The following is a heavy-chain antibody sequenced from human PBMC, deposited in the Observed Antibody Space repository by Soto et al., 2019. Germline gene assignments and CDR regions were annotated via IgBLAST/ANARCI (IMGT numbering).Heavy chain of an antibody. Sequence: GASVKVSCKASGGTFSSYAISWVRQAPGQGLEWMGGIIPIFGTANYAQKFQGRVTITADESTSTAYMELSSLRSEDTAVYYCARARGLTDIVVVPAAILWFDPWGQGTQVTV. V-gene: IGHV1-69*13. CDR2: IIPIFGTA. CDR1: GGTFSSYA. CDR3: ARARGLTDIVVVPAAILWFDP. J-gene: IGHJ5*02. D-gene: IGHD2-2*01.